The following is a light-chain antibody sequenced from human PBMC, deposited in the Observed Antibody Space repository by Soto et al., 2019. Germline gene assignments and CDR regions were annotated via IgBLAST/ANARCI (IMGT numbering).Light chain of an antibody. Sequence: LAHPGSLCGSRGQSITISWTGTSSDVGGYIYVSWYQQHPGKAPKLMIYDVTSRPSGVSYRFSGSKSGKTAYLTISGLHADDDPAYSCRYYKTSSSYVFGTGNQVTV. V-gene: IGLV2-14*01. J-gene: IGLJ1*01. CDR2: DVT. CDR3: RYYKTSSSYV. CDR1: SSDVGGYIY.